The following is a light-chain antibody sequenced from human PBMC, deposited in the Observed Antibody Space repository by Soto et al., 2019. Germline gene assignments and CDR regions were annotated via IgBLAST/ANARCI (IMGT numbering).Light chain of an antibody. CDR3: LQFDISPLYT. CDR2: GAS. V-gene: IGKV3-20*01. CDR1: QSVSSSS. J-gene: IGKJ2*01. Sequence: EIVLTQSPGTLSLSRGERATLSCRASQSVSSSSLTWYQQKPGQAPRLLIYGASTRATGIPDRFSGSGSGTDFSLAISRLEPEDFAVYYCLQFDISPLYTFGQGTKVDIK.